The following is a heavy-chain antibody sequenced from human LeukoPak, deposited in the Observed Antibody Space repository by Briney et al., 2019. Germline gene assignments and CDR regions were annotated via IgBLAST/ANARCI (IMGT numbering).Heavy chain of an antibody. D-gene: IGHD4-23*01. CDR1: GGSISYYY. CDR3: ARITYGDNHFDI. J-gene: IGHJ3*02. V-gene: IGHV4-59*01. Sequence: SETLSLTCTVSGGSISYYYWSWIRQPPGKGLEWIGYIYYSGSTNYNPSLKSRVTISVDTSKNQFSLKLNSVTAADTAVYYCARITYGDNHFDIWGQGTMVTVSS. CDR2: IYYSGST.